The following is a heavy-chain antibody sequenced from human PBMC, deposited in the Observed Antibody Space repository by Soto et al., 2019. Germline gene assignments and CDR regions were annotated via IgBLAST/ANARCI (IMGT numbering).Heavy chain of an antibody. CDR1: GYTFTSYY. Sequence: ASVKVSCKASGYTFTSYYIHWVRQAPGQGLEWMGIINPSGGSTSYESKFQGRVTMTWDTSTSTVYMEVSSLRSEDTAVYYCARDPAAPYHSYMDVWGKGTPVTVSS. J-gene: IGHJ6*03. CDR3: ARDPAAPYHSYMDV. V-gene: IGHV1-46*03. D-gene: IGHD2-15*01. CDR2: INPSGGST.